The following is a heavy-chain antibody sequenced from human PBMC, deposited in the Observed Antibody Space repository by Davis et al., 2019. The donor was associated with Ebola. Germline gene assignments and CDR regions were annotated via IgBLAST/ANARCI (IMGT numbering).Heavy chain of an antibody. V-gene: IGHV4-34*01. CDR1: GGSFSGYY. Sequence: PSETLSLTCAVYGGSFSGYYWSWIRQPPGKGLEWIGEINHSGSTNYNPSLKSRVTISVDTSKNQFSLKLSSVTAADTAVYYCARGIVVVPAAIMYYYYGMDVWGQGTTVTVSS. D-gene: IGHD2-2*02. CDR3: ARGIVVVPAAIMYYYYGMDV. J-gene: IGHJ6*02. CDR2: INHSGST.